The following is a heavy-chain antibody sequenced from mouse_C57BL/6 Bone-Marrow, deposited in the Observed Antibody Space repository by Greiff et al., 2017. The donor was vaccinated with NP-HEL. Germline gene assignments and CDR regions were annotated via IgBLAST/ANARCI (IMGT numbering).Heavy chain of an antibody. CDR2: ISNGGGST. CDR1: GFTFSDYY. V-gene: IGHV5-12*01. Sequence: DVKLVESGGGLVQPGGSLKLSCAASGFTFSDYYMYWVRQTPEKRLEWVAYISNGGGSTYYPDTVKGRFTISRDNAKNTLYLQMSRLKSEDTAMYYCARHGGYDDSFAYWGQGTLVTVSA. D-gene: IGHD2-2*01. J-gene: IGHJ3*01. CDR3: ARHGGYDDSFAY.